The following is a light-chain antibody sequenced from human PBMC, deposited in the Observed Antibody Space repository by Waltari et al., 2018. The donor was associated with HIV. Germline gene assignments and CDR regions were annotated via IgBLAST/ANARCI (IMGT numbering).Light chain of an antibody. V-gene: IGLV1-47*01. Sequence: QSVLTQPPSASGTPGQRVTISCSGSSANIGNNYVYWYQQLPETAPKLLIYRNQQRPSGVPDRFSGSKSGTSASLAVSGLRSEDEGDYYCAAWDDGLSGVVFGGGTKLTVL. CDR1: SANIGNNY. CDR2: RNQ. J-gene: IGLJ2*01. CDR3: AAWDDGLSGVV.